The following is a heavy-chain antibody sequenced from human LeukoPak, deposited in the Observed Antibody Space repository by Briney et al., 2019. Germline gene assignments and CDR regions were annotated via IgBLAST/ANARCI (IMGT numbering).Heavy chain of an antibody. CDR1: GFTFSGYS. D-gene: IGHD1-14*01. V-gene: IGHV3-48*02. J-gene: IGHJ4*02. CDR3: VRETAYSFDC. CDR2: ISSSGSDI. Sequence: GRSLRLSCAASGFTFSGYSMTWVRQAPGKGLEWVSCISSSGSDIYNADSVKGRFTISRDNAKNSMYLQMNSLRDEDTAVYYCVRETAYSFDCWGQGTLVTVSS.